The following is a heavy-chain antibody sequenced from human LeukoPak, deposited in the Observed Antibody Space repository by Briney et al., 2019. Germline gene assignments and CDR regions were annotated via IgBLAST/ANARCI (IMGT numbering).Heavy chain of an antibody. V-gene: IGHV1-69*05. CDR2: IIPIFGTA. CDR1: GGTFSCYA. CDR3: ARDYYDSSGYYPYYFDC. Sequence: ASVKVSCKASGGTFSCYAISWVRQAPGQGLEWMGRIIPIFGTANYAQKFQGRVTITTDESTSTAYMELSSLRSEDTAVYYCARDYYDSSGYYPYYFDCWGQGTLVTVSS. J-gene: IGHJ4*02. D-gene: IGHD3-22*01.